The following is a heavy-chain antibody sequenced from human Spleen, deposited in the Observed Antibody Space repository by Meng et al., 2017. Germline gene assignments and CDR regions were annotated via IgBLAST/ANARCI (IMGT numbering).Heavy chain of an antibody. D-gene: IGHD6-19*01. V-gene: IGHV3-23*01. CDR2: ITSSGGST. Sequence: GESLKISCAASGFTFSSYAMSWVRQAPGKGLEWVSGITSSGGSTYYADSVKGRFTISRDNSKNTLYLQMSSLRAEDTAVYYCAKVRPSSGWSFDYWGQGTLVTVSS. CDR3: AKVRPSSGWSFDY. J-gene: IGHJ4*02. CDR1: GFTFSSYA.